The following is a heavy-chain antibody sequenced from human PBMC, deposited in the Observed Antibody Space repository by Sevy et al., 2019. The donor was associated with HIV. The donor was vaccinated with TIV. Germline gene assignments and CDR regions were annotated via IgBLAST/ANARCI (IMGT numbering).Heavy chain of an antibody. CDR3: ARDGRRGYDLDV. V-gene: IGHV3-48*01. CDR1: GFTFSTYS. CDR2: MTSNSRTI. D-gene: IGHD3-10*01. Sequence: GGSLRLSCTASGFTFSTYSMNWVRQAPGKGLEWVSHMTSNSRTIFYAGSVKGRFTISRDNGKNSLFLQMNSLRAEDTAVYYCARDGRRGYDLDVWGQGTTVTVSS. J-gene: IGHJ6*02.